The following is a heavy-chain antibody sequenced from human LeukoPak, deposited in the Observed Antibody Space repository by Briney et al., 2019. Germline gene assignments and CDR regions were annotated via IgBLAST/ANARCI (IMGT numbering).Heavy chain of an antibody. CDR2: TSAYNDKT. D-gene: IGHD1-1*01. J-gene: IGHJ4*02. V-gene: IGHV1-18*01. CDR1: GYTFTTYG. CDR3: ARGTYFDY. Sequence: GASVKVSCKASGYTFTTYGISWVRQAPGQGLEWMGWTSAYNDKTKYAQKLEGRVTMTTDTSTSTAYMKMRSLRSDDTAVYYCARGTYFDYWGQGTLVTVSS.